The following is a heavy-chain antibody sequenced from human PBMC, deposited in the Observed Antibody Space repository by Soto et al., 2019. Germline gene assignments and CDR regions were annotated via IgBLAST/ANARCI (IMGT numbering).Heavy chain of an antibody. CDR3: ARDLGYPDLMYCFDY. CDR1: GYTFTGYY. D-gene: IGHD3-16*01. V-gene: IGHV1-2*04. J-gene: IGHJ4*02. CDR2: INPNSGGT. Sequence: ASVKVSCKASGYTFTGYYMHWVRQAPGQGLEWMGWINPNSGGTNYAQKFQGWVTMTRDTSISTAYMELSRLRSDDTAVYYCARDLGYPDLMYCFDYWGQGTLVTVSS.